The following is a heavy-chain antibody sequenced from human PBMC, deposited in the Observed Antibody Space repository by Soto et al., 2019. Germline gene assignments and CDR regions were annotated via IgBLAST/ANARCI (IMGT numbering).Heavy chain of an antibody. CDR3: ARRDSGGFFRFFDS. CDR2: TGSGTGPG. J-gene: IGHJ4*02. V-gene: IGHV1-69*06. CDR1: GGSLSTNP. Sequence: ASVKVSCKASGGSLSTNPISWVRQAPGQGLEWMGGTGSGTGPGNNAQKFQGRLTVTADKSTSTVYMELTNLSSEDTAVYYCARRDSGGFFRFFDSWDQGTLVTVSS. D-gene: IGHD2-15*01.